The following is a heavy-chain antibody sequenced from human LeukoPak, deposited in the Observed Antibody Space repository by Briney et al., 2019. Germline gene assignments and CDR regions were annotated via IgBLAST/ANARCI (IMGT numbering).Heavy chain of an antibody. V-gene: IGHV4-59*08. Sequence: SETLSLTCTVSGASMSDYYWSWIRQPPGKGLEWIGYIYYTGSTNYNPSLKSRVTMSVDASKNQISLKLSSVTAADSAVYYCVRRVRYFGQNDYWGQGTLVTVSS. CDR2: IYYTGST. CDR1: GASMSDYY. D-gene: IGHD3-9*01. CDR3: VRRVRYFGQNDY. J-gene: IGHJ4*02.